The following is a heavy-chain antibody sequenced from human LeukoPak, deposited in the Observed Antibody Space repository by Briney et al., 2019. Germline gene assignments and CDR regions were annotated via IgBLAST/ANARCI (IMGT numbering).Heavy chain of an antibody. D-gene: IGHD3-22*01. CDR1: GGSISSSSYY. CDR2: IYYSGST. CDR3: ARQCRPYYYDSSGYPA. J-gene: IGHJ5*02. V-gene: IGHV4-39*01. Sequence: SETLSLTCTVSGGSISSSSYYWGWIRQPPGKGPEWIGSIYYSGSTYYNLSLKSRVTISVDTSKNQFSLKLSSVTAADTAVYYCARQCRPYYYDSSGYPAWGQGTLVTVSS.